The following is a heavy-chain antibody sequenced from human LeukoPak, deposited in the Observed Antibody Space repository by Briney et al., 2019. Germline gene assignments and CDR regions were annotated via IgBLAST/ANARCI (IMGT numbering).Heavy chain of an antibody. CDR1: GFTFDDYA. Sequence: TGGSLRLSCAASGFTFDDYAMHWVRQAPGKGLEWVSGISWNSGSIGYADSVKGRFTISRDNAKNSLYLQMNSLRAEDTALYYCAKDRSGSYYWSTVDYWGQGTLVTVSS. CDR2: ISWNSGSI. D-gene: IGHD1-26*01. CDR3: AKDRSGSYYWSTVDY. V-gene: IGHV3-9*01. J-gene: IGHJ4*02.